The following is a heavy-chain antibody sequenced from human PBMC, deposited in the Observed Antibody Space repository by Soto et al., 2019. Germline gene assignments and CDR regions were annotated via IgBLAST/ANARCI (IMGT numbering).Heavy chain of an antibody. D-gene: IGHD2-15*01. CDR3: ARDGPIVLVAATPESYWFDP. V-gene: IGHV1-69*08. J-gene: IGHJ5*02. CDR2: IIPILGIA. CDR1: GGTFSSYT. Sequence: QVQLVQSGAEVKKPGSSVKVSCKASGGTFSSYTISWVRQAPGQGLEWMGRIIPILGIANYAQKFQGRVTITADKSTSTAYMELSSLRSEDTAVYYCARDGPIVLVAATPESYWFDPWGQGTLVTVSS.